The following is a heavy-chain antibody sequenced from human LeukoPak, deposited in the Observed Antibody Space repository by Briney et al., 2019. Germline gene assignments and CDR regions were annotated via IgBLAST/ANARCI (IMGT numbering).Heavy chain of an antibody. J-gene: IGHJ6*03. Sequence: PGGSLRLPCAVSGFAVSSNYMTWVRQAPGKGLEWVSSISRTSGYIYYADSVKGRFTISRDNAKNSLYLQINSLRAEDTAVYYCARGAYCSGSSCRYYYFYYMDVWGKGTTVTISS. CDR3: ARGAYCSGSSCRYYYFYYMDV. CDR1: GFAVSSNY. CDR2: ISRTSGYI. D-gene: IGHD2-15*01. V-gene: IGHV3-21*01.